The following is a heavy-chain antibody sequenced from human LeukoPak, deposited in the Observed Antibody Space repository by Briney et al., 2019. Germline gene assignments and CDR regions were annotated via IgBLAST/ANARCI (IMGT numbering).Heavy chain of an antibody. V-gene: IGHV3-7*03. J-gene: IGHJ4*02. CDR3: ARGGSTRDY. CDR1: GFTFSTYA. Sequence: EGSLRLSCAASGFTFSTYAMSWVRQAPGKGLEWVANIKEDGSERYYVDSVKGRFTISRDNAKNSLYLQMNSLRPEDTAVYYCARGGSTRDYWGQGTLVTVSS. D-gene: IGHD3-16*01. CDR2: IKEDGSER.